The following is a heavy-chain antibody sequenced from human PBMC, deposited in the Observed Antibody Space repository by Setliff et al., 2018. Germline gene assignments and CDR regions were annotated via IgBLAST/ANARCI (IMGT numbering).Heavy chain of an antibody. J-gene: IGHJ6*03. Sequence: SETLSLTCTVSGGSISTNTYFWGWIRQPPRKGLEWIGSIHYSGSTYYNPSLKSRVTMSVDTSRNQFSLHLISVTAADTAVYYCARHVGSRGRGYNYYYYYMDVWGKGTTVTVS. CDR1: GGSISTNTYF. CDR2: IHYSGST. D-gene: IGHD3-10*01. V-gene: IGHV4-39*01. CDR3: ARHVGSRGRGYNYYYYYMDV.